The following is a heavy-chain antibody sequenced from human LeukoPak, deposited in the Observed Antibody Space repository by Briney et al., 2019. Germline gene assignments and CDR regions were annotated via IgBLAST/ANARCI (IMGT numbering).Heavy chain of an antibody. CDR1: GGTFSGYA. CDR3: ARDQGLWFGELLPHGEYFQH. V-gene: IGHV1-69*13. Sequence: SVKVSCKASGGTFSGYAFSWVRQAPGQGLESMGGIIPMFGRTNYAQTFQGRVTITADESTSTAYMELTSLRSDDTAVYYCARDQGLWFGELLPHGEYFQHWGQGTLVTVSS. D-gene: IGHD3-10*01. CDR2: IIPMFGRT. J-gene: IGHJ1*01.